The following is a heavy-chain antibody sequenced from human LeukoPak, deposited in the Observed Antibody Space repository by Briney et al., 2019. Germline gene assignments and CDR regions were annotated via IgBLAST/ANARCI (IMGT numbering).Heavy chain of an antibody. CDR1: GFTFSSHD. V-gene: IGHV3-33*05. CDR2: ISYDGGKK. CDR3: AKVMLGELLYWFDP. J-gene: IGHJ5*02. D-gene: IGHD3-10*02. Sequence: GRSLRLSCAASGFTFSSHDMHWVRQAPGKGLEWVAIISYDGGKKDYADSVKGRFTISRANSKNTLYLQMNSLRAEDTAVYYCAKVMLGELLYWFDPWGQGTLVTVSS.